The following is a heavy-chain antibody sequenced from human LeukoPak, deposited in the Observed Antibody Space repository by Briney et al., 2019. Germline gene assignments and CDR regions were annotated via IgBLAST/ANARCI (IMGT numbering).Heavy chain of an antibody. CDR1: GFPFSSYW. V-gene: IGHV3-7*04. CDR3: TRVGYIDEGIDY. J-gene: IGHJ4*02. Sequence: GGSLRLSCVASGFPFSSYWMTWVHQAPGKGLEWVANIKQDGSKKSYVDSVKGRFTISRDNAKNSLYLQMNSLRAEDTAIYYCTRVGYIDEGIDYWGQGTLVTVSS. CDR2: IKQDGSKK. D-gene: IGHD5-24*01.